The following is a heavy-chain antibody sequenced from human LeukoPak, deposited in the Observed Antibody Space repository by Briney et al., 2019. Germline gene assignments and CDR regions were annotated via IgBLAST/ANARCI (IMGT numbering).Heavy chain of an antibody. J-gene: IGHJ4*02. D-gene: IGHD1-7*01. V-gene: IGHV4-34*01. Sequence: PSETLSLTCAVYGGSFSGYYWSWIRQPPGKGLEWIGEIKHSGSTNYNPSLKSRVTISVDTSKNQFPLKLSSVTAADTAVYYCARGRAGTSRYWGQGTLVTVSS. CDR1: GGSFSGYY. CDR2: IKHSGST. CDR3: ARGRAGTSRY.